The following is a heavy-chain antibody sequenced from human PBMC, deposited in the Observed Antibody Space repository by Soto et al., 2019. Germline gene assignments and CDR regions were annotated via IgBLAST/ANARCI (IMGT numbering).Heavy chain of an antibody. CDR1: GFTFSNYA. D-gene: IGHD2-21*02. CDR2: ISYDGSSK. CDR3: ARRQQSSLRDFVGDSLDP. J-gene: IGHJ5*02. Sequence: QVQLVEYGGGVVQPGRSLRLSCAASGFTFSNYAMHWVRQAPGKGLEWVSVISYDGSSKTYGDSVKGRFTISRDNSKSTLYLRMNSLRPEDTAEYYCARRQQSSLRDFVGDSLDPWGQGTLVTVSS. V-gene: IGHV3-30-3*01.